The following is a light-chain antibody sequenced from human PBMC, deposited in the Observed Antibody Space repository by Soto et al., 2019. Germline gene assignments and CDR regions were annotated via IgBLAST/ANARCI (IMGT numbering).Light chain of an antibody. CDR2: KVS. Sequence: QSVLTQPPSASGSPGQSVTISCTGTSSDVGGYNYVSWYQQHPGKAPTLMIYKVSNRPSGVPYRFSGSKSGNTASLTVSGLQAEDEADYYCCSYAGNNHYVFGTGTKLTVL. J-gene: IGLJ1*01. CDR1: SSDVGGYNY. CDR3: CSYAGNNHYV. V-gene: IGLV2-8*01.